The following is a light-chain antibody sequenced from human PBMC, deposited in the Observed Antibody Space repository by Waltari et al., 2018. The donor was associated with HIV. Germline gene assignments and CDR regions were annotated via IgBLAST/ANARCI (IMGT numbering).Light chain of an antibody. Sequence: DIVMTQSPDSLAVSLGERATINCRSSQSVLFTSNNKNYLAWCQQKPGQPPKLLIYWASTRESGVPDRFSGSGSGADFTLTISTLQAEDVAIYYCQQYYSSPPTFGQGTKVEIK. CDR1: QSVLFTSNNKNY. CDR2: WAS. V-gene: IGKV4-1*01. CDR3: QQYYSSPPT. J-gene: IGKJ1*01.